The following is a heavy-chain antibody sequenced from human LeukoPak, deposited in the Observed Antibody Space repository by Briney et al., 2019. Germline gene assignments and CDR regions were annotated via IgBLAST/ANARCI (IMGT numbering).Heavy chain of an antibody. V-gene: IGHV1-8*01. J-gene: IGHJ6*02. CDR3: ARGKIRYFDWLSYYYGMDV. Sequence: ASVKVSCKASGYTFTSYDINWVRQATGQGLEWMGWMNPNSGNTGYAQKFQGRVTMTRNTSISTAYMELSSLRSEDTAVYYCARGKIRYFDWLSYYYGMDVWGQGTTVTVSS. D-gene: IGHD3-9*01. CDR1: GYTFTSYD. CDR2: MNPNSGNT.